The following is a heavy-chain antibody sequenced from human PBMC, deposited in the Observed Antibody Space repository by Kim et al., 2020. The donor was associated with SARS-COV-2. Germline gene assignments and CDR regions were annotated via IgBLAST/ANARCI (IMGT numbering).Heavy chain of an antibody. D-gene: IGHD3-3*01. J-gene: IGHJ6*03. CDR3: ARSSGITIFGVVRAFGYMDG. CDR2: IYYSGST. CDR1: GGSISSYY. Sequence: SETLSLTCTVSGGSISSYYWSWIRQPPGKGREWIGYIYYSGSTNYNPSLKSRVTISVDTSKNQFSLKLSSVTAADTAVYYCARSSGITIFGVVRAFGYMDGWGKGTTVTVSS. V-gene: IGHV4-59*01.